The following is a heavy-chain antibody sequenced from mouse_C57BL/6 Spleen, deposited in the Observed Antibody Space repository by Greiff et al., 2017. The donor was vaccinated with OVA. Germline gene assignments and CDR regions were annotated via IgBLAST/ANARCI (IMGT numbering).Heavy chain of an antibody. CDR2: INPNNGGT. J-gene: IGHJ4*01. Sequence: VQLKQSGPELVKPGASVKIPCKASGYTFTDYNMDWVKQSHGKSLEWIGDINPNNGGTIYNQKFKGKATLTVDKSSSTAYMELRSLTSEDTAVYYCARGGLQYYYAMDYWGQGTSVTVSS. CDR1: GYTFTDYN. CDR3: ARGGLQYYYAMDY. D-gene: IGHD3-1*01. V-gene: IGHV1-18*01.